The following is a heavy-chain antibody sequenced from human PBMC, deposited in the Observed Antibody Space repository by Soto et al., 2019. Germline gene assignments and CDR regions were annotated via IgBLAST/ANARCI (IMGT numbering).Heavy chain of an antibody. J-gene: IGHJ4*02. CDR3: ARLMGTSFDL. CDR2: ARNKAHSYTT. V-gene: IGHV3-72*01. CDR1: GFTFSDHH. Sequence: EVQLVESGGGLVQPGGSLRLSCAASGFTFSDHHMDWVRQAPGKGLEWVGRARNKAHSYTTAYAASVQGRFTISRVDSKNSLSLQMNSLKTEDTAVYFCARLMGTSFDLWGQGTLVAVSS. D-gene: IGHD2-8*01.